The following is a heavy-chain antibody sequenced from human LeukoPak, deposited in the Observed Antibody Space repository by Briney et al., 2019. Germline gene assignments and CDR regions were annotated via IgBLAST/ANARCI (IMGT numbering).Heavy chain of an antibody. J-gene: IGHJ3*02. D-gene: IGHD3-3*01. V-gene: IGHV3-48*04. CDR2: ISSSSSTI. Sequence: PGGSLRLSCAASGFTFSSYSMNWVRQAPGKGLEWVSYISSSSSTIYYADSVKGRFTISRDNAKNSLYLQMNSLRAEGTAVYYCAKDLDFWSGYPNGAFDIWGQGTMVTVSS. CDR3: AKDLDFWSGYPNGAFDI. CDR1: GFTFSSYS.